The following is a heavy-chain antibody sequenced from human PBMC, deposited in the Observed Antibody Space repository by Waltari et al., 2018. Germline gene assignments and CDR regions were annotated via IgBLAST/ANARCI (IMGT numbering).Heavy chain of an antibody. J-gene: IGHJ4*02. CDR3: ARDQGYSSGLIPFDY. Sequence: ASGFTFSSYWMSWVRQAPGKGLEWVANIKQDGSEKYYVDSVKGRFTISRDNAKNSLYLQMNSLRAEDTAVYYCARDQGYSSGLIPFDYWGQGTLVTVSS. CDR2: IKQDGSEK. D-gene: IGHD6-19*01. CDR1: GFTFSSYW. V-gene: IGHV3-7*01.